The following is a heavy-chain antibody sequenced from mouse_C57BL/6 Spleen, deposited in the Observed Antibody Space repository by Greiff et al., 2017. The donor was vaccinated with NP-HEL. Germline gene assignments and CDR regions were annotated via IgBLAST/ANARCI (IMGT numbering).Heavy chain of an antibody. CDR1: GYTFTSYW. J-gene: IGHJ3*01. Sequence: QVQLKQPGAELVKPGASVKVSCKASGYTFTSYWMHWVKQRPGQGLEWIGRIHPSDSDTNYNQKFKGKATSTVDKSSSTAYMQLSSLTSEDSAVYYCASPSGYGSSGFAYWGQGTLVTVSA. V-gene: IGHV1-74*01. CDR3: ASPSGYGSSGFAY. D-gene: IGHD1-1*01. CDR2: IHPSDSDT.